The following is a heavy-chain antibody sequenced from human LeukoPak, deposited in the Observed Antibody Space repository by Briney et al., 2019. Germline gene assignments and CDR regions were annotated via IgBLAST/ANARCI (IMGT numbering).Heavy chain of an antibody. CDR1: GYTFTSYY. D-gene: IGHD5-18*01. Sequence: ASVKVSCKASGYTFTSYYMHWVRQAPGQGLEWMGIINPSGGSTSYAQKFQGRVTMTRDTSTSTVYMELSSLRSEDTAVYYCARYPPDGYSYGYAVPFDYWGPGTLVTVSS. J-gene: IGHJ4*02. CDR2: INPSGGST. V-gene: IGHV1-46*01. CDR3: ARYPPDGYSYGYAVPFDY.